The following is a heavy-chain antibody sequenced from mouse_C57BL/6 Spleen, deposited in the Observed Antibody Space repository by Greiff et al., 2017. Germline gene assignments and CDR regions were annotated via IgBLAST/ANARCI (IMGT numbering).Heavy chain of an antibody. Sequence: QVQLQQPGAELVRPGSSVKLSCKASGYTFTSYWMDWVKQRPGQGLEWIGNIYPSDSETPYNQKFKDKATLTVDKSSSTAYMQLSSLTSEDSAVYYCARLITTVVARDWYFDVWGTGTTVTVSS. D-gene: IGHD1-1*01. J-gene: IGHJ1*03. CDR1: GYTFTSYW. CDR2: IYPSDSET. CDR3: ARLITTVVARDWYFDV. V-gene: IGHV1-61*01.